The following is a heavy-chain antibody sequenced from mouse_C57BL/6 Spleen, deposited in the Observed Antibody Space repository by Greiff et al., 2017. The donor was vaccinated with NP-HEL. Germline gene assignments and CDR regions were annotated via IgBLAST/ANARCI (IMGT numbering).Heavy chain of an antibody. CDR3: ARWGITTVVEDYAMDY. V-gene: IGHV1-39*01. CDR1: GYSFTDYN. Sequence: EVKLVESGPELVKPGASVKISCKASGYSFTDYNMNWVKQSNGKSLEWIGVINPNYGTTSYNQKFKGKATLTVDQSSSTAYMQLNSLTSEDSAVYYCARWGITTVVEDYAMDYWGQGTSVTVSS. CDR2: INPNYGTT. J-gene: IGHJ4*01. D-gene: IGHD1-1*01.